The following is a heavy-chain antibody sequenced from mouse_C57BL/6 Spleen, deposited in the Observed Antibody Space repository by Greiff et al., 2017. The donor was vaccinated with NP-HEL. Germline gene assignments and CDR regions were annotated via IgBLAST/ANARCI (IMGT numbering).Heavy chain of an antibody. CDR3: ARRDYYGSSYWDFDV. CDR2: IHPNSGST. J-gene: IGHJ1*03. D-gene: IGHD1-1*01. CDR1: GYTFTSYW. Sequence: QVQLKQPGAELVKPGASVKLSCKASGYTFTSYWMHWVKQRPGQGLEWIGMIHPNSGSTNYNEKFKSKATLTVDKSSSTAYMQLSSLTSEDSAVDYCARRDYYGSSYWDFDVWGTGTTVTVSS. V-gene: IGHV1-64*01.